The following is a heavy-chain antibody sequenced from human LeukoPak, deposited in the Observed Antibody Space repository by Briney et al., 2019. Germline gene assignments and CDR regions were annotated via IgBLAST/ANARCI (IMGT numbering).Heavy chain of an antibody. J-gene: IGHJ6*04. CDR2: IDPKSGVT. CDR1: GYTFTGYL. V-gene: IGHV1-2*02. CDR3: ARFGEDGDDRHV. D-gene: IGHD4-17*01. Sequence: ASVKVSCKASGYTFTGYLIHWVRQAPGQGLEWMGWIDPKSGVTNSGQKFQGRVNMTRDTSTTTLYMEMTGLRSDDTAVYFCARFGEDGDDRHVWGKGTTVTVSS.